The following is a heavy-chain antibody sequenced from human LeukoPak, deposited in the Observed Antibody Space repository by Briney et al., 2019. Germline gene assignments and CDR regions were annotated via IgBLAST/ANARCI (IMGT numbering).Heavy chain of an antibody. CDR1: GFTFSSYA. V-gene: IGHV3-23*01. D-gene: IGHD1-26*01. CDR3: AKDRAWENYFDY. Sequence: GNSLRLSCAASGFTFSSYAMRWVRQAPGKGLGWVSAISSSGASTYYADSVKGRFTISRDNSKNTLYLQMNSLRAEDTAVYYCAKDRAWENYFDYWGQGTLVTVSS. CDR2: ISSSGAST. J-gene: IGHJ4*02.